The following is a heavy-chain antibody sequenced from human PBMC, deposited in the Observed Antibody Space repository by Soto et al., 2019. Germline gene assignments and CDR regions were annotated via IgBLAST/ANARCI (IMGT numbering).Heavy chain of an antibody. CDR1: GFTXSSYA. Sequence: QVQXVESGGGVVXPGXSLRLSCAASGFTXSSYAMXWXXXAXXXXXXXXAVISYDGSNKYYADSVKGRFTISRDNSKNTLYLQXNSLRAEXTAXYYXARXXXDXSXXXXXXFFDYWGQGTLVTVSS. V-gene: IGHV3-30-3*01. J-gene: IGHJ4*02. CDR3: ARXXXDXSXXXXXXFFDY. D-gene: IGHD2-2*03. CDR2: ISYDGSNK.